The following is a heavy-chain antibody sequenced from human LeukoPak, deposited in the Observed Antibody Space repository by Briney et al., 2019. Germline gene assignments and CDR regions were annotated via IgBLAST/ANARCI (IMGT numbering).Heavy chain of an antibody. CDR1: GGSISSYY. J-gene: IGHJ3*02. D-gene: IGHD3-10*01. Sequence: TSETLSLTCTVSGGSISSYYWSWIRQPPGKGLEWIGYIYYSGNTNYNPSLKSRVTISLDTSKNQFSLRLSSVTAADTAVYYCASHDYYGSGSLRGDAFDIWGQGTMVTVSS. CDR2: IYYSGNT. V-gene: IGHV4-59*01. CDR3: ASHDYYGSGSLRGDAFDI.